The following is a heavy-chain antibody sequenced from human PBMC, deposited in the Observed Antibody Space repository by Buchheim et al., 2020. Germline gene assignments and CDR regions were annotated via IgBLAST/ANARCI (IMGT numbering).Heavy chain of an antibody. V-gene: IGHV4-4*02. CDR1: GGSISSSNW. CDR3: ARGFVVLRFLELGHYGMDV. CDR2: IYHSGST. D-gene: IGHD3-3*01. J-gene: IGHJ6*02. Sequence: QVQLQESGPGLVKPSGTLSLTCAVSGGSISSSNWWSWVRQPPGKGLEWIGEIYHSGSTNYNPSLKSRFTISVDKSKNQFSLKLSSVTAADTAVYYCARGFVVLRFLELGHYGMDVWGQGTT.